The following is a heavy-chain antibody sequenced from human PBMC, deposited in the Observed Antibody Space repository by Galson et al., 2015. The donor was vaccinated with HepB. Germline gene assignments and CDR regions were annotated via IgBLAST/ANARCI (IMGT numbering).Heavy chain of an antibody. D-gene: IGHD6-19*01. Sequence: ETLSLTCAVSGGSISSSNWWSWVRQPPGKGLEWIGEIYHSGSTNYNPSLKSRVTISVDKSKNQFSLELSSVTAADTAVYYCARGGWLVHTTYFDYWGQGTLVTVSS. CDR2: IYHSGST. CDR1: GGSISSSNW. J-gene: IGHJ4*02. CDR3: ARGGWLVHTTYFDY. V-gene: IGHV4-4*02.